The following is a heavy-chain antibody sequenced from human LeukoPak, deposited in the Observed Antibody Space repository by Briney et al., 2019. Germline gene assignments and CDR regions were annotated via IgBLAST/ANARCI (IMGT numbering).Heavy chain of an antibody. CDR1: GYSFTSYW. CDR3: ARRYCSGGSCYPESDY. CDR2: IYPGDSDT. V-gene: IGHV5-51*01. Sequence: GESLKISCKGSGYSFTSYWIGWVRQMPGKGLEWMGIIYPGDSDTRYSLSFQGQVTISADKSISTAYLQWSSLKASDTAMYYCARRYCSGGSCYPESDYWGQGTLVTVSS. D-gene: IGHD2-15*01. J-gene: IGHJ4*02.